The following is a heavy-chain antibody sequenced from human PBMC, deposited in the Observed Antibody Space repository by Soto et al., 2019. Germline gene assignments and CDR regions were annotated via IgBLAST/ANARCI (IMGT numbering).Heavy chain of an antibody. CDR3: ARYSSSFAFDV. V-gene: IGHV3-11*01. J-gene: IGHJ3*01. D-gene: IGHD6-6*01. CDR2: MSSGGSPV. CDR1: GFTVSDYF. Sequence: PVGSLRLSCAASGFTVSDYFMSWIRQAPGKGLEWLSYMSSGGSPVYYADSVKGRFTISRENAKNSLFLQMNSLRAEDTAVYYCARYSSSFAFDVWGQGTMVTV.